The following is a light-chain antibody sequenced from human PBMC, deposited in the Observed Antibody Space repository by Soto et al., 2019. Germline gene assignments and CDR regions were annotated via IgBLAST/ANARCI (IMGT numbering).Light chain of an antibody. CDR3: QAWDTTTYYV. Sequence: SYELSHPPSVSVSPGQTASITCTGDKLGEKFASWYQQKSGQSPVLIIYQDNKRPSGIPERFSGSNSGNTATLTISGARTVDEADYYCQAWDTTTYYVFGTGTKVTXL. CDR1: KLGEKF. V-gene: IGLV3-1*01. J-gene: IGLJ1*01. CDR2: QDN.